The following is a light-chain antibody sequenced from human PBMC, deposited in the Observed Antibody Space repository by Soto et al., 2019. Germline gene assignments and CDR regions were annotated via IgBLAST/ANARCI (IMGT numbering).Light chain of an antibody. CDR1: SSDVGGYNY. V-gene: IGLV2-14*03. CDR2: DVS. CDR3: CSYTSSSTPWV. Sequence: QSALTQPASVSGSPGQSITISFTGTSSDVGGYNYVSWYQQHPGKAPKLMIYDVSDRPSGVSNRFSASKFGNTASLTISGLQAEDEADYYCCSYTSSSTPWVFGTGTKVTVL. J-gene: IGLJ1*01.